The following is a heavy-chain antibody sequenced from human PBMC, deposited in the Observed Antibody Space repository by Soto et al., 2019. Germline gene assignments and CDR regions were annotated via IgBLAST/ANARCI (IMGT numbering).Heavy chain of an antibody. V-gene: IGHV1-8*01. J-gene: IGHJ4*02. CDR3: VRGANFDQ. Sequence: QVQLVQSGAEVKKPGASVRVSCKGSGYTFTRYDVHWVRQATGQGLEWMGWMNPDRDKRGYAQKFQGRITMSVDTSTYTVYMELSSLGSEDTAVYYCVRGANFDQWVQGTLVTVSS. CDR1: GYTFTRYD. CDR2: MNPDRDKR.